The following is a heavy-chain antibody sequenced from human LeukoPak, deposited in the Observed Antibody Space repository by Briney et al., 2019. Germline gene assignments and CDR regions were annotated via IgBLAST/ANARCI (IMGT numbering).Heavy chain of an antibody. CDR1: GFTFSHYG. D-gene: IGHD6-13*01. V-gene: IGHV3-33*01. CDR3: ARWGITAAHDALDI. J-gene: IGHJ3*02. Sequence: GGSLRLSCAASGFTFSHYGMHWVRQAPGKGLEWVAVIWYDGSYKYYGDSVNGRFTISRDNLKSTMDLQMNSLRDEDTAVYYCARWGITAAHDALDIWGQGAMVTVSS. CDR2: IWYDGSYK.